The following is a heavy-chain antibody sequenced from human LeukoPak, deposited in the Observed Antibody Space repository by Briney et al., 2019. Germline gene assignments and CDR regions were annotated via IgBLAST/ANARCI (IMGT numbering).Heavy chain of an antibody. CDR1: GGSISNENW. Sequence: PSGTLPLTCAVSGGSISNENWWGWVRQPPGKGLEWIGEIYHSGSTNYIPSLKSRITISVDKSKNQFSLKLASVTAADTAVYYCAGSPIGYGMDVWGQGTTVTVSS. V-gene: IGHV4-4*02. J-gene: IGHJ6*02. CDR3: AGSPIGYGMDV. CDR2: IYHSGST.